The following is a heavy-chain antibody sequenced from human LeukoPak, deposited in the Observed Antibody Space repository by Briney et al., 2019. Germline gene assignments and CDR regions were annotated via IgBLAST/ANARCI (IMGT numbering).Heavy chain of an antibody. J-gene: IGHJ4*02. CDR2: ITGSGDST. CDR1: GFTFSSNA. V-gene: IGHV3-23*01. D-gene: IGHD4-17*01. CDR3: AKDSDTFYGDMIFDY. Sequence: GGSLRLSCAASGFTFSSNAMNWVRQAPGKGLEWVSGITGSGDSTYYADSVKGRFTISRDNSKNTLYLQMNGLRAEDTAVYYCAKDSDTFYGDMIFDYWGQGTLVTVSS.